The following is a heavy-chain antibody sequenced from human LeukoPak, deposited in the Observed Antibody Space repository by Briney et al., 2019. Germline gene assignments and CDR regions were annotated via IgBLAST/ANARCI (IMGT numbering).Heavy chain of an antibody. D-gene: IGHD1-26*01. CDR3: ATYSGSYSSDFDY. CDR1: GYTFTGYY. Sequence: ASVKVSCKASGYTFTGYYMHWVRQAPGQGLEWMGWINPNSGGTNYAQKFQGRVTMTRDTSISTAYMELSRLRSDDTAVYYCATYSGSYSSDFDYWGQGTLVTVSS. J-gene: IGHJ4*02. CDR2: INPNSGGT. V-gene: IGHV1-2*02.